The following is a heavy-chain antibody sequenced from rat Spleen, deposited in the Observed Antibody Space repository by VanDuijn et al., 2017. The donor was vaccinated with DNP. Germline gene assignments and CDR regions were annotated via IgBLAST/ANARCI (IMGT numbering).Heavy chain of an antibody. CDR2: VSGGGIT. V-gene: IGHV2-6*01. Sequence: QVQLKESGPGLVQPSRTLSLSCTVSGFSLTRYAVAWVRQPPGKGLEWIAAVSGGGITYYNSALKSRLSISRDTSKSQVFLKMSSMQVEDTAMYFCARLRGDYWGQGVMVTVSS. CDR1: GFSLTRYA. CDR3: ARLRGDY. J-gene: IGHJ2*01. D-gene: IGHD4-1*01.